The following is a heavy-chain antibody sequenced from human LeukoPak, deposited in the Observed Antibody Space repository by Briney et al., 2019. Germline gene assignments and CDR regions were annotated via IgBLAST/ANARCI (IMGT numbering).Heavy chain of an antibody. CDR1: GFTFSDCD. CDR3: ARAYPPLRTAAAGDQ. Sequence: GGSLRLSCTASGFTFSDCDMSWVRQAPGKGLEWVSSISYRSSPIYYADSVKGRFTIPRDNAKNSLYLQMDSLRAGDTAVYYCARAYPPLRTAAAGDQWGQGTLVTVSS. J-gene: IGHJ4*02. V-gene: IGHV3-21*01. D-gene: IGHD6-13*01. CDR2: ISYRSSPI.